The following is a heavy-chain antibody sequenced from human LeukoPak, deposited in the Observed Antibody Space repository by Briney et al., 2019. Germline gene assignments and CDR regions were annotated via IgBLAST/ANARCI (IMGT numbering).Heavy chain of an antibody. J-gene: IGHJ6*02. CDR1: GFTFSSSA. Sequence: GGSLRLSCAASGFTFSSSAMSWVRQAPGKGLEWVASINHNGNVNYYVDSVKGRFTVSRDNAKNSLYLQMSNLRAEDTAVYFCARGGGLDVWGQGATVTVSS. V-gene: IGHV3-7*03. CDR2: INHNGNVN. CDR3: ARGGGLDV. D-gene: IGHD3-16*01.